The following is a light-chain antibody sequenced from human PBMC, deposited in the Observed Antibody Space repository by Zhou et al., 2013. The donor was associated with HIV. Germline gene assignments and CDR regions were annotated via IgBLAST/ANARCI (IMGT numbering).Light chain of an antibody. Sequence: DIQMTQSPSTLSASVGDRVTITCRASQSISSWLAWYQQKAGKAPKLLIYKASSLERGVPSRFSGSGSGTEFTLTISSLQPDDVATYYCQQYNSYPLTFGGGTKVEIK. J-gene: IGKJ4*01. CDR1: QSISSW. V-gene: IGKV1-5*03. CDR2: KAS. CDR3: QQYNSYPLT.